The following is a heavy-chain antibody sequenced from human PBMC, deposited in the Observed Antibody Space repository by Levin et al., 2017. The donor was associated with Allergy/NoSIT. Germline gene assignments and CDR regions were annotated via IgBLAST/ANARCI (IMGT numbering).Heavy chain of an antibody. CDR1: GFTFSSYW. D-gene: IGHD6-13*01. V-gene: IGHV3-74*01. CDR2: INRDGSTT. Sequence: LSLTCAASGFTFSSYWMHWVRQAPGKGLVWVSRINRDGSTTNYADSVKGRFTISRDNAKNTLYLQMNSLRAEDTAVYYCAREVAAIRGDHFDYWGQGTLVTVSS. CDR3: AREVAAIRGDHFDY. J-gene: IGHJ4*02.